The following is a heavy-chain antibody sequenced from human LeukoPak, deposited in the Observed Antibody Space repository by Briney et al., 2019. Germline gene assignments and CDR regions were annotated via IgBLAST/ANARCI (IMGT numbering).Heavy chain of an antibody. J-gene: IGHJ5*02. V-gene: IGHV4-4*07. CDR2: IYTSGST. CDR3: ARDLGIQYYYDTSGYSNWFDP. Sequence: PSETLSLTCTVPGGSISSYYWSWLRQPAGKGLEWIGRIYTSGSTNYNPSLKSRVTMSVDTSKNQFSLKLSSVTAADTAVYYCARDLGIQYYYDTSGYSNWFDPWGQGTLVTVSS. CDR1: GGSISSYY. D-gene: IGHD3-22*01.